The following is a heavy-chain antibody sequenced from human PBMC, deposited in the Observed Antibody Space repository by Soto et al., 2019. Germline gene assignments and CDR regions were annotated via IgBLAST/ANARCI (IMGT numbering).Heavy chain of an antibody. CDR2: INPNRGGT. CDR3: ARDAAVAGTRFDP. D-gene: IGHD6-19*01. Sequence: ASVKVSCKASGYTFTGYYMHWVRQAPGQGLEWMGWINPNRGGTNYAQKFQGWVTMTRDTSISTAYMELSRLRSDDTAVYYCARDAAVAGTRFDPWGQGTLVTVSS. V-gene: IGHV1-2*04. CDR1: GYTFTGYY. J-gene: IGHJ5*02.